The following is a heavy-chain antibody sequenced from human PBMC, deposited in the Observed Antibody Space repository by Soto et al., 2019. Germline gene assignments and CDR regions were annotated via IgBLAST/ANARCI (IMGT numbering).Heavy chain of an antibody. CDR1: GFTFSSYG. J-gene: IGHJ1*01. D-gene: IGHD6-19*01. Sequence: GGSLRLSCAASGFTFSSYGMHWVRQAPGKGLEWVAVIWYDGGNKYYADSVKGRFTISRDNSKNTLYLQMNSLRAEDTAVYYCARDSGIAVAGGSRYTPAPITAEYFQHWGQGTLVTVSS. CDR2: IWYDGGNK. V-gene: IGHV3-33*01. CDR3: ARDSGIAVAGGSRYTPAPITAEYFQH.